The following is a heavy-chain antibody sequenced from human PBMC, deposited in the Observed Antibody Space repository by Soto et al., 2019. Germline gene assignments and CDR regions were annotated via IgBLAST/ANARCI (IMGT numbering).Heavy chain of an antibody. D-gene: IGHD1-26*01. CDR3: ARVVGALGHWFDP. Sequence: QVQLVQSGAEVKKPGASVKVSCKASGYTFTSYGLSWVRQAPGQGLEWMGRISAYNYNTNYAQKLQGRVTMTTDTSTSTAYMGLRSLRSADTAVDDCARVVGALGHWFDPWGQGTLVTVSS. J-gene: IGHJ5*02. CDR2: ISAYNYNT. CDR1: GYTFTSYG. V-gene: IGHV1-18*01.